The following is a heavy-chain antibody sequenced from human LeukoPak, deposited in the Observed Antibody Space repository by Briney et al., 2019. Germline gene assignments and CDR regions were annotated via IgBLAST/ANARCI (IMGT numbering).Heavy chain of an antibody. D-gene: IGHD4-11*01. Sequence: KASETLSLTCTVSGGSISSSSYYWGWIRQPPGKGLEWIGNIYYSGITNYNPSLKSRVTISVDTSKNQFSLKLSSVTAADTAVYYCARDYSNYKGGFDYWGQGTLVTVSS. CDR1: GGSISSSSYY. V-gene: IGHV4-39*07. CDR2: IYYSGIT. CDR3: ARDYSNYKGGFDY. J-gene: IGHJ4*02.